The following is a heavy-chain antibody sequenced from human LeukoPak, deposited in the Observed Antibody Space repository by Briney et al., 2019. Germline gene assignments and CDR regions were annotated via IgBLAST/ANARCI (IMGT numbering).Heavy chain of an antibody. CDR1: GFTFSSYA. J-gene: IGHJ4*02. Sequence: GGALRLSCAASGFTFSSYAMSWVRQAPAKGLEWVSAISGSGGSTYYADSVKGRFTISRDNSKNTLNLQMNSLRAEATAVYYCATGRGEMAKSWGQGTMVTVPS. D-gene: IGHD5-24*01. CDR2: ISGSGGST. CDR3: ATGRGEMAKS. V-gene: IGHV3-23*01.